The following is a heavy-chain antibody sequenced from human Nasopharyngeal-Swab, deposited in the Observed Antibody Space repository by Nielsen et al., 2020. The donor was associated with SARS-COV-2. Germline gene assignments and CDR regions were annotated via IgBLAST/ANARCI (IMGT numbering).Heavy chain of an antibody. CDR1: GFTFDDFT. Sequence: GESLKISCSASGFTFDDFTMHWVRQAPGKGPEWVSLITCDGDSTSYGDSVKGRFTMSRDNTENSLYLEMNSLRTEDTALYYCAKAGGTTVAFDSWGQGTLVTVSS. CDR3: AKAGGTTVAFDS. CDR2: ITCDGDST. D-gene: IGHD4-23*01. J-gene: IGHJ4*02. V-gene: IGHV3-43*01.